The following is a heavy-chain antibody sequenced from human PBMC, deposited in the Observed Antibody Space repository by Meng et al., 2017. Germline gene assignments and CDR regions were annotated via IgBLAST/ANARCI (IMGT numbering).Heavy chain of an antibody. CDR2: IVYSGST. Sequence: GQLHESGPGLVMPSETLSLPCTVSGGSVGSGNYYWSWIRQPPGKGLEWIGYIVYSGSTTYNPSLKTRVTISVDTSKNQFSLKLTSVTAADTAVYFCARDVGGDYETLFDYWGQGTLVTVSS. CDR3: ARDVGGDYETLFDY. V-gene: IGHV4-61*01. J-gene: IGHJ4*02. D-gene: IGHD4-17*01. CDR1: GGSVGSGNYY.